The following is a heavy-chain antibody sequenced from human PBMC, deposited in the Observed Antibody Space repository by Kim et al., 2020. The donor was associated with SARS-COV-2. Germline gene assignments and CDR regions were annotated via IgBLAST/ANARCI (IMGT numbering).Heavy chain of an antibody. Sequence: GGSLRLSCEASGFTFSSFWMSWVRQAPGKGLEWVANINPDGSDKAYVDSVKGRFTISRDNGKNSLYLQMDSLRAEDTAVYYCARAEIWGQGALVTVSS. CDR2: INPDGSDK. CDR1: GFTFSSFW. CDR3: ARAEI. V-gene: IGHV3-7*01. J-gene: IGHJ4*02.